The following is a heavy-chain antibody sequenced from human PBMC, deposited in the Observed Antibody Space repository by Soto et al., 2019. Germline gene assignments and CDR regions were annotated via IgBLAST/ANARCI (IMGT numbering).Heavy chain of an antibody. D-gene: IGHD2-8*01. CDR2: ISWNSGSI. CDR1: GFTFDDYA. J-gene: IGHJ3*02. V-gene: IGHV3-9*01. Sequence: GGSLRLSCAASGFTFDDYAMHWVRQAPGKGLEWVSGISWNSGSIGYADSVKGRFTISRDNAKNSLYLQMNSLRAEDTALYYCAALVYYQFDDAFDIWGQATMVTVSS. CDR3: AALVYYQFDDAFDI.